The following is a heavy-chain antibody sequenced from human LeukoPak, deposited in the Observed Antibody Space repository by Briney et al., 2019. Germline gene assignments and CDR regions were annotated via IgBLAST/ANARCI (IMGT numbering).Heavy chain of an antibody. CDR2: IYYSGST. D-gene: IGHD3-22*01. J-gene: IGHJ2*01. V-gene: IGHV4-61*01. CDR1: GGSVSSGSYY. Sequence: SETLSLTCTVYGGSVSSGSYYWSWIRQPPGKGLEWIGYIYYSGSTNYNPSLKSRVTISVDTSKTQFSLKLSSVTAADTAVYYCARVVGYYYESSGYHWYFDLWGRGTLVTVSS. CDR3: ARVVGYYYESSGYHWYFDL.